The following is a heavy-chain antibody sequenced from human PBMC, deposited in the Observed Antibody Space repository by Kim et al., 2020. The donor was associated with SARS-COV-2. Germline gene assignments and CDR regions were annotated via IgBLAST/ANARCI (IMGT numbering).Heavy chain of an antibody. CDR3: AKDHESSGWPTFDY. J-gene: IGHJ4*02. Sequence: YADAVKGRFTVSRDNAKNAPYLQMDNRRVEDTALYYCAKDHESSGWPTFDYWGQGTQVTVSS. V-gene: IGHV3-23*01. D-gene: IGHD3-22*01.